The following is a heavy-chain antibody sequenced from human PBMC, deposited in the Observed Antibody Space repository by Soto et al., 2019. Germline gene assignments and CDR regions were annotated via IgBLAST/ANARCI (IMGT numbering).Heavy chain of an antibody. V-gene: IGHV4-30-4*01. CDR3: AREAIYDSSGYHNWFDP. J-gene: IGHJ5*02. CDR2: IYYSGST. Sequence: PSETLSLTCPVSGCSISSGDYYWSWIRQPPGKGLEWIGYIYYSGSTYYNPSLKSRVTISVDTSKNQFSLKLSSVTAADTAVYYCAREAIYDSSGYHNWFDPWGQGTLVTVSS. CDR1: GCSISSGDYY. D-gene: IGHD3-22*01.